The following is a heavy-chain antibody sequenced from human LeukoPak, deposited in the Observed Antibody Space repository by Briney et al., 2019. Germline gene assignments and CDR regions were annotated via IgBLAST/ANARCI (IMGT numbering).Heavy chain of an antibody. CDR3: ARGGRGYYGSGSPALHY. Sequence: SETLSLTCAVYGGSFSGYYWSWIRQPPGKGLEWIGEINHSGSTNYNPSLKSRVTISVDTSKNQFSLKLSSVTAADTAVYYCARGGRGYYGSGSPALHYWGQGTLVTVSS. J-gene: IGHJ4*02. CDR2: INHSGST. V-gene: IGHV4-34*01. CDR1: GGSFSGYY. D-gene: IGHD3-10*01.